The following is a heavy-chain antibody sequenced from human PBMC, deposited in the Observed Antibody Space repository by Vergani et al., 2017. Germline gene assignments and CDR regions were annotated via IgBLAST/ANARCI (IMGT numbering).Heavy chain of an antibody. Sequence: QMQLVQSGPEVKKPGTSVKVSCKASGFTFTSSAVQWVRQARGQRLEWIGWIVVGSGNTNYAQKFQERVTITRDMTTSTAYMELSSLRSEDTAVYYCAADIQRRYDYMDVWGKGTTVTVSS. CDR2: IVVGSGNT. CDR1: GFTFTSSA. J-gene: IGHJ6*03. V-gene: IGHV1-58*01. CDR3: AADIQRRYDYMDV.